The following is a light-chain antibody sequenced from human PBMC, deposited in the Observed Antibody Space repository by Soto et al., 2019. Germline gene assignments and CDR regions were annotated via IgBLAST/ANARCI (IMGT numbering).Light chain of an antibody. CDR3: CSYAAGGSFVV. V-gene: IGLV2-23*02. Sequence: QSVLTQPASVSGSPGQSITISCTGASNDIASYNLVSWYQHHPGKAPRLMLYEDNKRPSGVSNRFSGSKSGKMASLTISGLQAEDEAEYYCCSYAAGGSFVVFGGGTKLTVL. CDR1: SNDIASYNL. CDR2: EDN. J-gene: IGLJ2*01.